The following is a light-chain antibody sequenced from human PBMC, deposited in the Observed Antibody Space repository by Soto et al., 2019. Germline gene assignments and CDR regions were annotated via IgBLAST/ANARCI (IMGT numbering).Light chain of an antibody. CDR3: SSYTPSNTLV. CDR2: DVS. CDR1: RSDVGGYKS. J-gene: IGLJ1*01. V-gene: IGLV2-14*01. Sequence: QSALTQPASVSGSPGQSITISCTGTRSDVGGYKSVAWYQHNPGKAPKLMIYDVSKRPSGVSSRFSGSKSANTASLSISGLQTEDEADYYCSSYTPSNTLVFGTGTKLPVL.